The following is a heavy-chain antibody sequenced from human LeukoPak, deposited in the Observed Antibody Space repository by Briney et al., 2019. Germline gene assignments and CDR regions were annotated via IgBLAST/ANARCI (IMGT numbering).Heavy chain of an antibody. V-gene: IGHV3-7*01. Sequence: GGSLRLSCAASGFTFSTYWMSWVRQAPGKELEWVANIKQDGSEKYYVDSVKGRFIISRDNAKNSLYLQMNSLRAEDTAMYYCARDSAGNDYWGQGTLVTVSS. D-gene: IGHD6-13*01. CDR2: IKQDGSEK. J-gene: IGHJ4*02. CDR3: ARDSAGNDY. CDR1: GFTFSTYW.